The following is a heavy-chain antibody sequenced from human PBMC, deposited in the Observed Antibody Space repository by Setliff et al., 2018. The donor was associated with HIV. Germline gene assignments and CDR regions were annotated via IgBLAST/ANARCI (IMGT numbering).Heavy chain of an antibody. CDR3: ARGPTGSGSAYLDF. J-gene: IGHJ4*02. Sequence: LRLSCAAFGFTFNDYAMHWVRQVPGKGLEWVSLITWNGGRAYYADSVEGRFTISRDNNKDSLHLQMTSLRSDDTALYYCARGPTGSGSAYLDFWGQGVPVTVS. CDR2: ITWNGGRA. V-gene: IGHV3-43D*03. D-gene: IGHD3-10*01. CDR1: GFTFNDYA.